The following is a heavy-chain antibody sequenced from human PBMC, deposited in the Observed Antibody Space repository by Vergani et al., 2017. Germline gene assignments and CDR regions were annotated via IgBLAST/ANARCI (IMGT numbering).Heavy chain of an antibody. CDR3: ARTLVGWFGESPRGFDY. Sequence: QITLKESGPTLVKPTQTLTLTCTFSGFSLSTSGVGVGWIRQPPGKALEWLALIYWDDDKRYSPSLKSRLTITKDTSKNQVVLTMTNMDPVDTATYYCARTLVGWFGESPRGFDYWGQGTLVTVSS. V-gene: IGHV2-5*02. CDR2: IYWDDDK. CDR1: GFSLSTSGVG. D-gene: IGHD3-10*01. J-gene: IGHJ4*02.